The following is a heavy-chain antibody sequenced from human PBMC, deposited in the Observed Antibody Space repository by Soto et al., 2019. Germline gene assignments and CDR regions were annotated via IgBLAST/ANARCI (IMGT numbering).Heavy chain of an antibody. D-gene: IGHD2-2*02. CDR3: AREGRGKKAGYNGLVSLGY. Sequence: QVQLVQSGAEVKTPGSSLKVSCTASGSRFSNYVISWVRQPPGHGLEGLGRFIPIFNTTQYAQKFQGRVTITADKSTNTASLELSSLRSDDTAVYYCAREGRGKKAGYNGLVSLGYWGQGTLVTVSS. CDR2: FIPIFNTT. V-gene: IGHV1-69*06. CDR1: GSRFSNYV. J-gene: IGHJ4*02.